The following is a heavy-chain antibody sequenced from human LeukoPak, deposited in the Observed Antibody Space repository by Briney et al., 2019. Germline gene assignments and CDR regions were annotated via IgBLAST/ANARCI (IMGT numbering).Heavy chain of an antibody. J-gene: IGHJ4*02. CDR1: GYSFTGYW. CDR2: IYPGDSDT. Sequence: GESLKISCQGSGYSFTGYWIAWVRHMPGKGLEWMGIIYPGDSDTRYSPSFQGQVTISADKSSNTAYLQWSSLKASDTAMYYCARLPYCGGDCYSRNYFDYWGQGTPVTVSS. CDR3: ARLPYCGGDCYSRNYFDY. D-gene: IGHD2-21*02. V-gene: IGHV5-51*01.